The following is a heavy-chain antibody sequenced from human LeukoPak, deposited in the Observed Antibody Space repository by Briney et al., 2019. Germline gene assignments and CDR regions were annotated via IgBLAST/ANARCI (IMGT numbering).Heavy chain of an antibody. V-gene: IGHV4-4*07. CDR1: GGSISSYY. Sequence: PSETLPLTCTVSGGSISSYYWSWIRQPAGKGLEWIGRIYTSGSTNCNPSLKSRVTMSVDTSKNQFSLKLSSVTAADTAVYYCASGPHYDILTGWDNWFDPWGQGTLVTVSS. J-gene: IGHJ5*02. CDR2: IYTSGST. D-gene: IGHD3-9*01. CDR3: ASGPHYDILTGWDNWFDP.